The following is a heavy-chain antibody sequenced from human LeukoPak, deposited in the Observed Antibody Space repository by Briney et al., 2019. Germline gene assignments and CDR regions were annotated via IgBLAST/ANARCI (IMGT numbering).Heavy chain of an antibody. CDR3: ARGHSSSSGIDY. CDR2: MNPNSGNT. J-gene: IGHJ4*02. CDR1: GYTFTSYD. Sequence: ASVKVSCKASGYTFTSYDINWVRQATGQGLEWMGLMNPNSGNTGYAQKFQGRVTMTRNTSISTAYMELSSLRSEDTAVYYCARGHSSSSGIDYWGQGTLVTVSS. D-gene: IGHD6-13*01. V-gene: IGHV1-8*01.